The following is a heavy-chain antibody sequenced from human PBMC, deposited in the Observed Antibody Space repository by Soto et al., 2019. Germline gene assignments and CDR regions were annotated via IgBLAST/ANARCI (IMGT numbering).Heavy chain of an antibody. Sequence: QVQLVASGGVVVQPGRALSLACAASGFTLSSYAMHWVRQAPGKGLEWVAVISYDGSNKYYADSVKGRFTISRDNSKNTLYLQMNSLRAEDTAVYYCAREETYYYDSSGPGWFDPWGQGTLVTVSS. J-gene: IGHJ5*02. V-gene: IGHV3-30-3*01. D-gene: IGHD3-22*01. CDR2: ISYDGSNK. CDR1: GFTLSSYA. CDR3: AREETYYYDSSGPGWFDP.